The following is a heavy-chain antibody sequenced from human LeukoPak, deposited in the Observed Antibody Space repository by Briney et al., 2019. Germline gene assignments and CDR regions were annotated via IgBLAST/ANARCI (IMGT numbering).Heavy chain of an antibody. CDR3: AKDKTRFSSWLHCFNY. D-gene: IGHD6-13*01. Sequence: GGSLRLSCAASGLIFDDYTMHWVRQAPGKGLEWVSLISRNGAVTKYADSVRGRFTVSRDKSKNSLYLQMNSLRTEDTALYYCAKDKTRFSSWLHCFNYWGQGTLVTVSS. J-gene: IGHJ4*02. CDR2: ISRNGAVT. CDR1: GLIFDDYT. V-gene: IGHV3-43*01.